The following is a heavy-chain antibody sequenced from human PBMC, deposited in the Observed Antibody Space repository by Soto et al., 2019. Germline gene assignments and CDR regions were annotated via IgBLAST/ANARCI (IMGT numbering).Heavy chain of an antibody. D-gene: IGHD4-17*01. CDR1: GFNFNTYW. CDR2: IDTDGSRK. CDR3: GRVPLDGNYANGEDV. Sequence: EVQLVESGGGLVQPGGSLRLSCAASGFNFNTYWMYWVRQAPGKGLEWVANIDTDGSRKNYVDSVKGRFIISRDNAKNSLFLQMNSLGADDTAVYYCGRVPLDGNYANGEDVWGQGTTVTVSS. J-gene: IGHJ6*02. V-gene: IGHV3-7*03.